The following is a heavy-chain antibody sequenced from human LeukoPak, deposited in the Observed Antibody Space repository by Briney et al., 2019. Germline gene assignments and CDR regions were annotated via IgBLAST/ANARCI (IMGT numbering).Heavy chain of an antibody. CDR1: GFTVSNKY. V-gene: IGHV3-53*01. Sequence: GGSLRLSCAASGFTVSNKYMAWVRQVPGKGLEWVSVMYSGGNTFYIESVEGRFTISRDTAKNTMYLQMKSLRVEDTAVYFCAGGSPRDGYNDAFDTWGQGTTVAVS. D-gene: IGHD5-24*01. J-gene: IGHJ3*02. CDR3: AGGSPRDGYNDAFDT. CDR2: MYSGGNT.